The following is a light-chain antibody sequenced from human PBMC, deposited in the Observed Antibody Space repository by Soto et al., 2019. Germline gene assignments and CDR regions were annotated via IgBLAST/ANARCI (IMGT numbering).Light chain of an antibody. CDR3: CSYAGSYKGYV. CDR1: SSDVGGYNY. V-gene: IGLV2-11*01. J-gene: IGLJ1*01. Sequence: QSALTQPRSVSGSPGQSVTISCTGTSSDVGGYNYVSWYQQHPGKAPKLMIYDVSKRPSGVPDRFSGSKSGNTASLTISGLQAEDEADYYSCSYAGSYKGYVFGTGTKVAVL. CDR2: DVS.